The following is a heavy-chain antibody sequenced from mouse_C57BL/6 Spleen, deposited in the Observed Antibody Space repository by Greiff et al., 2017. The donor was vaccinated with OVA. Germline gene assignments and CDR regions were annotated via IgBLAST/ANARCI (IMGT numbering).Heavy chain of an antibody. CDR2: IYPGDGDT. CDR1: GYAFSSSW. CDR3: ARSGGSSYWYFDG. V-gene: IGHV1-82*01. D-gene: IGHD1-1*01. Sequence: QVQLQQSGPELVKPGASVKISCKASGYAFSSSWMNWVKQRPGKGLEWIGRIYPGDGDTNYNGKFKGKATLTADKSSSTAYMQLSSLTSEDSAVYFCARSGGSSYWYFDGWGTGTTVTVSS. J-gene: IGHJ1*03.